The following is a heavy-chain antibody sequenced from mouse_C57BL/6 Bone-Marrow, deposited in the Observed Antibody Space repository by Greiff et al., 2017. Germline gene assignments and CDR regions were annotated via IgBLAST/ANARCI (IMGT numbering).Heavy chain of an antibody. V-gene: IGHV1-62-2*01. CDR2: FYLGGGSI. Sequence: QVQLQQSGAELVKPGASVKLSCTASGYTFTEYTIHWVKQRSGQGLEWIGWFYLGGGSIKYNEKFKDKATLTADKSSSTIYMERSRLTSEDSAVYFCARHEGGGLLLYYFDYWGQGTTLTGSS. CDR1: GYTFTEYT. CDR3: ARHEGGGLLLYYFDY. D-gene: IGHD2-10*01. J-gene: IGHJ2*01.